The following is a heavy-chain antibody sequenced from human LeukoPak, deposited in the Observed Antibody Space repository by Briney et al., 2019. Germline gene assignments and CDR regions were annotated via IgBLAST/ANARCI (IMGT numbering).Heavy chain of an antibody. J-gene: IGHJ4*02. Sequence: GRSLRLSCAASGFTFSSYAMHWVRQAPGEGLEWVAVISYDGSNKYYADSVKGRFTISRDNSKNTLYPQMNSLGAEDTAVYYCARDSALPTWYYYGSGSFLDDYWGQGTLVTVSS. CDR1: GFTFSSYA. CDR3: ARDSALPTWYYYGSGSFLDDY. V-gene: IGHV3-30*04. CDR2: ISYDGSNK. D-gene: IGHD3-10*01.